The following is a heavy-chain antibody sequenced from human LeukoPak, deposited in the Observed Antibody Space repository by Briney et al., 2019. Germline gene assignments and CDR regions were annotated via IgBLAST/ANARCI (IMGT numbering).Heavy chain of an antibody. CDR1: GFTFSSYC. Sequence: GGSLRLSCAASGFTFSSYCMTWVRQAPGKGLECVANIKQDGSAIYYVDSVRGRFSISRDNVKNTLFLQMNSLSDDDTAVYYCARCPYDSTGYYYVPSHLEYGGQGTLVTVSS. V-gene: IGHV3-7*01. J-gene: IGHJ4*02. CDR2: IKQDGSAI. CDR3: ARCPYDSTGYYYVPSHLEY. D-gene: IGHD3-22*01.